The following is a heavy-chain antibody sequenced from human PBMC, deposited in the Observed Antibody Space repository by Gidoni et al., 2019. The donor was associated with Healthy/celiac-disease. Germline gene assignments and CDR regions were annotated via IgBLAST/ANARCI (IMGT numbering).Heavy chain of an antibody. J-gene: IGHJ6*03. CDR2: IYYSGST. Sequence: QLQLPEPGPGLVKPSKSLSRTCTVSAASISSSSYYWGWIGPPPGKGLEWIGSIYYSGSTYYNPSLKSRVTISVDTSKHRFSLKLGSVSAADTAVYYCARLGSSYDMDVWGKGTTVTVSS. D-gene: IGHD3-16*01. CDR1: AASISSSSYY. CDR3: ARLGSSYDMDV. V-gene: IGHV4-39*01.